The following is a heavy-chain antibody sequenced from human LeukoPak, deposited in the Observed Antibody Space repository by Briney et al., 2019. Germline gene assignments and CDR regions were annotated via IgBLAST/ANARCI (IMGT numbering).Heavy chain of an antibody. CDR2: MWYDGSRE. CDR3: ARDLSFGSLDF. CDR1: GFILSTHG. J-gene: IGHJ4*02. V-gene: IGHV3-33*01. Sequence: GGSLRLSCAASGFILSTHGVHWVRQAPGKGPEWVAGMWYDGSREDYADSVKGRFTISRDMSKNTLNLQMNSLRVEDTAMFYCARDLSFGSLDFRGQGTLVTVSS. D-gene: IGHD1-26*01.